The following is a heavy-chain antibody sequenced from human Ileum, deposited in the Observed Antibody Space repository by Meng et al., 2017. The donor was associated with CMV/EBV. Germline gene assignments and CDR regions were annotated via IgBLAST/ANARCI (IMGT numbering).Heavy chain of an antibody. D-gene: IGHD1-26*01. CDR2: IRSKTYGGTA. CDR3: TRDSFVDGGSDAFDV. J-gene: IGHJ3*01. V-gene: IGHV3-49*04. Sequence: GGSLRLSCSLSGFTFGDYTMTWVRQAPGKGLEWVSFIRSKTYGGTAEYAASVKGRFTISRDDSKSIAHRQMDGLKTEDTALYYCTRDSFVDGGSDAFDVWGQGTMVTVSS. CDR1: GFTFGDYT.